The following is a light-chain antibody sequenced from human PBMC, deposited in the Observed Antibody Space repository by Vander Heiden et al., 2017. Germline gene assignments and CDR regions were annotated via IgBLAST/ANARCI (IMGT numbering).Light chain of an antibody. J-gene: IGLJ3*02. V-gene: IGLV1-40*01. CDR1: SSNIGAGYD. CDR2: GTS. CDR3: QSYDSSLSGSV. Sequence: QSVLTQPPSVSGAPGQRVTISCTGSSSNIGAGYDVHWYQQLPGPAPKLLLYGTSNRPSGVPDRFSGSKSGTSASLAITGLQAEDEADYYCQSYDSSLSGSVFGGGTKLTVL.